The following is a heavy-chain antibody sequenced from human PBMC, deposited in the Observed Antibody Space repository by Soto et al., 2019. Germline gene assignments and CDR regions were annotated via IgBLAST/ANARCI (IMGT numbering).Heavy chain of an antibody. D-gene: IGHD6-13*01. V-gene: IGHV3-23*01. CDR3: AKDGLSDSPSAIDY. CDR2: IGGSGRNT. Sequence: GALRLSCAASGFMFSRSGMTWVRQAPGMRLESVAGIGGSGRNTYYADSVKGRFTISRDNSKNTLFLQMNSLRDEDTAIYYCAKDGLSDSPSAIDYWGQGTRVTSPQ. J-gene: IGHJ4*02. CDR1: GFMFSRSG.